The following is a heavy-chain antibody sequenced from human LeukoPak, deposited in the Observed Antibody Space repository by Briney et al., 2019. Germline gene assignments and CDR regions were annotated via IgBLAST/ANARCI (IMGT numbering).Heavy chain of an antibody. CDR2: INPNSGGT. D-gene: IGHD2-2*01. CDR1: GYTFTGYY. V-gene: IGHV1-2*04. CDR3: ARGSVVVPEAIDY. J-gene: IGHJ4*02. Sequence: ASVKVSCKASGYTFTGYYMHWVRQAPGQGLEWMGWINPNSGGTNYAQKFQGWVTMTRDTSISTAYMELSRLRSDDTAVYYCARGSVVVPEAIDYWGQGTRVTVSS.